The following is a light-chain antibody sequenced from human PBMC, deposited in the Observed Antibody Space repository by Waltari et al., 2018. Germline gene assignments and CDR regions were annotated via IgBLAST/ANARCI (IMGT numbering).Light chain of an antibody. V-gene: IGLV1-51*01. J-gene: IGLJ1*01. CDR2: DNS. CDR3: GTWDSSLDSYV. CDR1: TSHIGNSY. Sequence: QSVLTHPPSVSAAPGPKVTVSCSGTTSHIGNSYVTRYQHLPGTAPKLLICDNSQRPSGIPERFSGSKSGTSATLGITGLQTGDEADYYCGTWDSSLDSYVFGSGSKVTVL.